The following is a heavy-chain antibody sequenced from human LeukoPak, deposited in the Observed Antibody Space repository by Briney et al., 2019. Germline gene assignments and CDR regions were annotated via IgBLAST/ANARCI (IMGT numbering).Heavy chain of an antibody. CDR3: AKDAPSRGVADY. CDR1: GYTFTGYY. Sequence: ASVKVSCKASGYTFTGYYMHWVRQAPGQRLEWMGWINPNSGGTKYAQKFQGRVTMTGDTSISTAYMELSSLTSDDTAVYYCAKDAPSRGVADYWGQGTRVTVSS. D-gene: IGHD3-10*01. CDR2: INPNSGGT. J-gene: IGHJ4*02. V-gene: IGHV1-2*02.